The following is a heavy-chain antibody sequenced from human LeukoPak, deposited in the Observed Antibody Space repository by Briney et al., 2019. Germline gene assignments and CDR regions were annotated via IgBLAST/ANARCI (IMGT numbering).Heavy chain of an antibody. Sequence: PSETLSLTCAVSGGSISSGNWWSWVRQSPGKGLEWIGEIYHSGSTNYNPSLKSRVTISVDRSENQFSLQLYSVTAADTAIYYCARDGRDGYNLDPWGRGTLVTVSS. CDR3: ARDGRDGYNLDP. CDR1: GGSISSGNW. CDR2: IYHSGST. V-gene: IGHV4-4*02. J-gene: IGHJ5*02. D-gene: IGHD5-24*01.